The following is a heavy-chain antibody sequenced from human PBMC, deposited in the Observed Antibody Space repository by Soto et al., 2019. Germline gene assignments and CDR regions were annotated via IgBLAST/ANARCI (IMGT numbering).Heavy chain of an antibody. Sequence: QVQLVQSGAEVKKPGSSVKVSCRTSGDTFTTYTIVWVRQAPGQGLEWMGGIIPIFGTANYAQKLQGRVTITADKSTRTVYMEVNSLRYEDTAVYYCASSSGNNYGVGTNYYFDYWGQGILVTVSS. D-gene: IGHD1-26*01. CDR3: ASSSGNNYGVGTNYYFDY. CDR1: GDTFTTYT. V-gene: IGHV1-69*06. J-gene: IGHJ4*02. CDR2: IIPIFGTA.